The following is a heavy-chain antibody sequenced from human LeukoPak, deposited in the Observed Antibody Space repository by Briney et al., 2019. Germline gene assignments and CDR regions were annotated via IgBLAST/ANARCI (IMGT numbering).Heavy chain of an antibody. Sequence: ASVKVSCKTSGYRFTGYYMHWVRQAPGQGLEWMGWVNPKSGDPIYVQKFQGRVTLTRDTSIDTVYLDLSSLKSDDTAVYYCARDPGHDTSNYGGLDFWGQGTLVTVSS. J-gene: IGHJ4*02. V-gene: IGHV1-2*02. D-gene: IGHD4-11*01. CDR3: ARDPGHDTSNYGGLDF. CDR1: GYRFTGYY. CDR2: VNPKSGDP.